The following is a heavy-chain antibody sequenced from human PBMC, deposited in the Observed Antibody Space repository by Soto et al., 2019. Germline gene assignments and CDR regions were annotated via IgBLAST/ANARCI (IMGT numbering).Heavy chain of an antibody. J-gene: IGHJ6*02. V-gene: IGHV3-48*03. CDR2: ISSSGSTI. Sequence: EVQLVESGGGLVQPGGSLRLSCAASGFTFSSYEMNWVRQAPGKGLEWVSYISSSGSTIYYADSVKGRFTISRDNAKNSLHLQMNSLRAEDTAVYYCARARYCSSTSCYFNYYYGMDVWGQGTTVTVSS. D-gene: IGHD2-2*01. CDR1: GFTFSSYE. CDR3: ARARYCSSTSCYFNYYYGMDV.